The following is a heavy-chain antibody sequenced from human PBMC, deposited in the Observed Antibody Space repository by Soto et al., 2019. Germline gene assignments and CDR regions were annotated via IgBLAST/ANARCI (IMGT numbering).Heavy chain of an antibody. CDR1: GITFTRYS. Sequence: GGSLRLSCAASGITFTRYSMNWVRQAPGKGLEWVSSISSTTNYIYYGDSMKGRFTISRDNAKNSLYLEMNSLRAEDTAVYYCARESEDLTSNFDYWGQGTLVTVSS. J-gene: IGHJ4*02. CDR3: ARESEDLTSNFDY. CDR2: ISSTTNYI. V-gene: IGHV3-21*06.